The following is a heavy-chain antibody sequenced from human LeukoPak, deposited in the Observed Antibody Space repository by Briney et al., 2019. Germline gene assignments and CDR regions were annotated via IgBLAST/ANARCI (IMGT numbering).Heavy chain of an antibody. D-gene: IGHD3/OR15-3a*01. Sequence: SQTLSLTCSVSGDSIDIGGYYWTWIRQTPGKGLDWIGYIYHSGSSGYSASLKGRVTLSIDTSKDQFSLKLSSVTAADTAVYYCARADDFRIGYSYDSWGQGILVTVSS. CDR1: GDSIDIGGYY. V-gene: IGHV4-30-2*01. CDR3: ARADDFRIGYSYDS. CDR2: IYHSGSS. J-gene: IGHJ4*02.